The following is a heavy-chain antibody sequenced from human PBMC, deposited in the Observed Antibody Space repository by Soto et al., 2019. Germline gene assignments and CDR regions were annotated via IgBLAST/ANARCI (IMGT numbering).Heavy chain of an antibody. CDR3: ARSQGGSSSLDIYYYYYYGMDV. Sequence: QVQLVQSGAEVKKPGSSVKVSCKAPGGTFSSYAISWVRQAPGQGLEWMGGIIPIFGTANYAQKFQGRVTITADKSTITGYMELSSLRSEDTDVYYCARSQGGSSSLDIYYYYYYGMDVWGQGNTVTVSS. CDR2: IIPIFGTA. D-gene: IGHD2-15*01. V-gene: IGHV1-69*06. CDR1: GGTFSSYA. J-gene: IGHJ6*02.